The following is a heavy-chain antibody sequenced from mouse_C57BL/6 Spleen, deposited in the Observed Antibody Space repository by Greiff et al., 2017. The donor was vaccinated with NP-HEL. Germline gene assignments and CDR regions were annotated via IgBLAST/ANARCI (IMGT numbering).Heavy chain of an antibody. CDR3: TRAGGPLDY. Sequence: EVKLQESGEGLVKPGGSLKLSCAASGFTFSSYAMSWVRQTPEKRLEWVAYISSGGDYIYYADTVKGRFTISRDNARNTLYLQMSSLKSEDTAMYYCTRAGGPLDYWGQGTTLTVSS. J-gene: IGHJ2*01. CDR2: ISSGGDYI. CDR1: GFTFSSYA. V-gene: IGHV5-9-1*02.